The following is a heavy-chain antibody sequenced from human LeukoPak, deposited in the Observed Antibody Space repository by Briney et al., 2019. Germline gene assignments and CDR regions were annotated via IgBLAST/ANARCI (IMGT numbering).Heavy chain of an antibody. V-gene: IGHV5-51*01. Sequence: GESLKISCKGSGYSFTSYWIGWVRQMRGKGLEWMGIIYPGDSDTRYSPSFQGQVTISADKSISTAYLQWSSLKASDTAMYYCARTKSGVVVVPGAGHWFYPWGQGTLVTVSS. CDR2: IYPGDSDT. J-gene: IGHJ5*02. CDR1: GYSFTSYW. CDR3: ARTKSGVVVVPGAGHWFYP. D-gene: IGHD2-2*01.